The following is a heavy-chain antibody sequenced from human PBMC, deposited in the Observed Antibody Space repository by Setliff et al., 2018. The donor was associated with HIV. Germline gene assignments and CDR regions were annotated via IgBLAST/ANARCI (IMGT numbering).Heavy chain of an antibody. CDR3: VGGLRSRSQGHFDY. V-gene: IGHV4-4*07. J-gene: IGHJ4*02. D-gene: IGHD5-12*01. CDR2: IFASGST. Sequence: SETLSLTCTVSGGSISTYYLTWIRQPAGKGLEWIGRIFASGSTNYNPSLKSRVTMSVDKSKNQFSLRLSSVTAADTAVYYCVGGLRSRSQGHFDYWGQGTLVTVSS. CDR1: GGSISTYY.